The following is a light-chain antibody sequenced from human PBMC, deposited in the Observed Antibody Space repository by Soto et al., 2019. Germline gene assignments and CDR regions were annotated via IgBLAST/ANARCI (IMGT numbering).Light chain of an antibody. CDR2: DAS. CDR1: QTISSW. J-gene: IGKJ1*01. V-gene: IGKV1-5*01. CDR3: QQYYNYST. Sequence: DIQMTQSPSTLPASVGDRVTITCRASQTISSWLAWYQQKPGKAPDLLIYDASRLAGGVPSRFSGSESGTEFTLTSFSLQPDDFATYFCQQYYNYSTFGQGTKVEVK.